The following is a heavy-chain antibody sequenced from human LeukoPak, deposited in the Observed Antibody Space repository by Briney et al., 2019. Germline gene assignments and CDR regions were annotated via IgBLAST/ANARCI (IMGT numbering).Heavy chain of an antibody. J-gene: IGHJ6*03. CDR3: ARDGDGYSGGWYRGYYYYMDV. V-gene: IGHV3-64*01. Sequence: GGSLRLSCAASGFTFSRYGMHWVRQAPGKGLEYVSAISSNGGSTYYANSVEGRFTISRDNSKNTLYLQMGSLRAEDMAVYYCARDGDGYSGGWYRGYYYYMDVWGKGTTVTVSS. CDR2: ISSNGGST. D-gene: IGHD6-19*01. CDR1: GFTFSRYG.